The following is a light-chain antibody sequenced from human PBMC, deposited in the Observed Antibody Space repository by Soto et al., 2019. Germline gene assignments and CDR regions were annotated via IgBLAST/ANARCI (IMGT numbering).Light chain of an antibody. V-gene: IGKV3D-15*01. CDR1: QGVRSD. Sequence: EIAMTQSPDTLSVSPGDRATLSCRASQGVRSDLAWYQQKPGQAPRLLIYDASNRATGIPARFSGSGSGTDFTLTISRLEPEDFAVYYCQHYGYPQWTFGQGTKVDIK. CDR3: QHYGYPQWT. J-gene: IGKJ1*01. CDR2: DAS.